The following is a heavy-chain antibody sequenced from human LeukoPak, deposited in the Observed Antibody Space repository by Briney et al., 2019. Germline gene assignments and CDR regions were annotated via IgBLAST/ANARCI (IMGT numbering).Heavy chain of an antibody. V-gene: IGHV3-33*01. CDR1: GFTFSSYG. Sequence: PGGSLRLSCAASGFTFSSYGMHWVRQAPGKGLEWVAVIWYDGSNKYYADSVKGRFTISRDNSKNTLYLQMNSLRAEDTAVYYCARVTYDYIWGSYRSYYFDYWGQGTLVTVSS. J-gene: IGHJ4*02. CDR3: ARVTYDYIWGSYRSYYFDY. D-gene: IGHD3-16*02. CDR2: IWYDGSNK.